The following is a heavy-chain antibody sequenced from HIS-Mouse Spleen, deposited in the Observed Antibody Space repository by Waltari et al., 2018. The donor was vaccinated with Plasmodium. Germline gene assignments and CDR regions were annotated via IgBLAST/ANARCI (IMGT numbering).Heavy chain of an antibody. CDR2: IYYSGRT. CDR1: GGSISSYY. Sequence: QVQLQESGPGLVKPSETLSLTCTVSGGSISSYYWSWLRQPPGKGLEWIWYIYYSGRTSSNPSLKSRVTISVDTYTNQCALKLSSVTAADTAVYYCARVGYEYNFDYWGQGTLVTVSS. J-gene: IGHJ4*02. V-gene: IGHV4-59*01. D-gene: IGHD5-12*01. CDR3: ARVGYEYNFDY.